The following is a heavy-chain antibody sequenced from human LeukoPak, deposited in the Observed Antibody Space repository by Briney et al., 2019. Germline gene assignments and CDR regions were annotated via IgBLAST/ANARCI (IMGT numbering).Heavy chain of an antibody. J-gene: IGHJ6*03. CDR1: GVTFSDYA. Sequence: ASVKVSCKASGVTFSDYALNWVRQAPGQGLEWVGVFIPIFDTANSTQKFQGRLTITADISTNTVYMELSSLRFDDTAVYFCAGIPVFGVVLHQEPVWGKGTTVTVSS. V-gene: IGHV1-69*06. D-gene: IGHD3-3*01. CDR3: AGIPVFGVVLHQEPV. CDR2: FIPIFDTA.